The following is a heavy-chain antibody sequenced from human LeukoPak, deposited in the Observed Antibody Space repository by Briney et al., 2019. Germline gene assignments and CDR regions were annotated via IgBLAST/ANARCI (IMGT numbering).Heavy chain of an antibody. Sequence: GGFLRLSCAASGFTFSSYNMNWVRQAPGKGLEWVSSISTSSYIYYADSVKGRFTISRDNAKNSLYLQMNSLRAEDTAVYYCAREGIYCSSTSCYLDYWAREPWSPSPQ. CDR1: GFTFSSYN. CDR3: AREGIYCSSTSCYLDY. V-gene: IGHV3-21*01. J-gene: IGHJ4*02. D-gene: IGHD2-2*01. CDR2: ISTSSYI.